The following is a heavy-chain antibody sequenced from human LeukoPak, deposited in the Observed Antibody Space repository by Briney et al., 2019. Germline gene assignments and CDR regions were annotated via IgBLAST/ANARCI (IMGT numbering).Heavy chain of an antibody. CDR2: ISSSSVYS. D-gene: IGHD4-23*01. CDR1: GFIFSSYS. CDR3: AKDFFGGNSHR. V-gene: IGHV3-21*04. J-gene: IGHJ4*02. Sequence: GGSLRLSCAASGFIFSSYSMNWVRQAPGKGLEWVSSISSSSVYSYYADSLKGRFTISRDNSKNTLYLQMNSLRAEDTAVYYCAKDFFGGNSHRWGQGTLVTVSS.